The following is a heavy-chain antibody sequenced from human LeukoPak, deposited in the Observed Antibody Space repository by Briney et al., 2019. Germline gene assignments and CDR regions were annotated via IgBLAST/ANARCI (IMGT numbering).Heavy chain of an antibody. D-gene: IGHD3/OR15-3a*01. CDR3: ARGHGSGTDDYYYYMDV. CDR1: GYTFTSYG. Sequence: ASVKVSCKASGYTFTSYGISWVRQAPGQGLEWMGWISAYNGNTNYAQKLQGRVTMTTDTSTSTAYMELRSLRSDDTAVYYCARGHGSGTDDYYYYMDVWGKGTTVTVSS. J-gene: IGHJ6*03. V-gene: IGHV1-18*01. CDR2: ISAYNGNT.